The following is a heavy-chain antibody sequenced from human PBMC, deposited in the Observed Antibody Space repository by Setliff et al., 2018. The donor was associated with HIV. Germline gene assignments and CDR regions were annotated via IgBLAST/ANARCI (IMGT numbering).Heavy chain of an antibody. CDR2: ISAHNGKT. D-gene: IGHD3-10*01. CDR3: ARGGQSPYYYGSGSPHDPFDI. V-gene: IGHV1-18*01. Sequence: ASVKVSCKASGYTFTNYDISWVRQAPGQGLEWMGCISAHNGKTNYAQTFQGRVTMTSDTSTTTASMELRTLRSDDAAVYYCARGGQSPYYYGSGSPHDPFDIWGQGTMVTVSS. CDR1: GYTFTNYD. J-gene: IGHJ3*02.